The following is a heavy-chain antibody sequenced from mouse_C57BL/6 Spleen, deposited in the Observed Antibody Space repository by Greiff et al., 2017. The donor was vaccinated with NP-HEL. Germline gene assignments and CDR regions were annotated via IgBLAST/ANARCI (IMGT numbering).Heavy chain of an antibody. CDR3: ARDYGSSYPLFAY. D-gene: IGHD1-1*01. V-gene: IGHV5-4*01. CDR1: GFTFSSYA. CDR2: ISDGGSYT. Sequence: EVMLVESGGGLVKPGGSLKLSCAASGFTFSSYAMSWVRQTPEKRLEWVATISDGGSYTYYPDNVKGRFTISRDNAKNNLYLQMSHLKSEDTAMYYCARDYGSSYPLFAYWGQGTLVTVSA. J-gene: IGHJ3*01.